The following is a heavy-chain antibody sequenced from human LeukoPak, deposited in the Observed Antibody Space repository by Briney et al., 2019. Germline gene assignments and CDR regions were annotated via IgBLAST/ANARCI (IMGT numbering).Heavy chain of an antibody. CDR3: AKMVVAATNYYFDY. D-gene: IGHD2-15*01. J-gene: IGHJ4*02. V-gene: IGHV3-9*01. CDR1: GFTFSSYS. CDR2: ISWNSGSI. Sequence: GGSLRLSCAASGFTFSSYSMNWVRQAPGKGLEWVSGISWNSGSIGYADSVKGRFTISRDNAKNSLYLQMNSLRAEDTALYYCAKMVVAATNYYFDYWGQGTLVTVSS.